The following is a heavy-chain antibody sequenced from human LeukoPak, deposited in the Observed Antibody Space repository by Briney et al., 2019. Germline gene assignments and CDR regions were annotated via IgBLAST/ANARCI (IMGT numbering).Heavy chain of an antibody. D-gene: IGHD2/OR15-2a*01. Sequence: PGGSLRLSCAASGFTFSSYAMHWVRQAPGQGLEWVGVISYNGGKKNYAETVKGGVTISRDNSKSTVYMQIHSLRAEDTAVYYCASTLWGPRALHYWGQGTLVTVSS. J-gene: IGHJ4*02. CDR2: ISYNGGKK. CDR1: GFTFSSYA. CDR3: ASTLWGPRALHY. V-gene: IGHV3-30-3*01.